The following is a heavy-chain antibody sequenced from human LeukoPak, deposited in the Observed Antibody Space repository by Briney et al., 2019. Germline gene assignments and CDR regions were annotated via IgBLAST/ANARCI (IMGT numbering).Heavy chain of an antibody. J-gene: IGHJ4*02. CDR2: IWYDGSNK. CDR3: ARSVSGSYFDY. V-gene: IGHV3-33*08. D-gene: IGHD1-26*01. Sequence: GGSLRLSCAASGFTFSSYAMHWVRQAPGKGLEWVALIWYDGSNKYYADSVKGRFTISRDNSKNTLYLQMNSLRVEDTAVYYCARSVSGSYFDYWGQGTLVTVSS. CDR1: GFTFSSYA.